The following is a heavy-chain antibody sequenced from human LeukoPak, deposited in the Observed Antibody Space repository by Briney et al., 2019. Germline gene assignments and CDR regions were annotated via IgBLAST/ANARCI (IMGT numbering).Heavy chain of an antibody. CDR3: AKGRRDFWSGYPASFDY. Sequence: GGSLRLSCAASGFTFSSYAMSWVRQAPGKGLEWVSAISGSGGSTYYADSVKGRFTISRDNSKNTLYLQMNSLRAEDTAVYYCAKGRRDFWSGYPASFDYWGQGTLVTVSS. CDR1: GFTFSSYA. V-gene: IGHV3-23*01. J-gene: IGHJ4*02. D-gene: IGHD3-3*01. CDR2: ISGSGGST.